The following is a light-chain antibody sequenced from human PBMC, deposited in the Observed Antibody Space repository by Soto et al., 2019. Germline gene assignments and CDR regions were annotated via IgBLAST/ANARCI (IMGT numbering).Light chain of an antibody. CDR1: PAIASF. V-gene: IGKV1-12*01. J-gene: IGKJ4*01. Sequence: IQLTQSPSSLSASVGDRVTITCRASPAIASFLAWYQQKPGTAPKLLIYAASSLQSGVPSRFSGSGSGTDFTLTISSLQQEDVATYYCKQAKRFLTVGGGTKGDSK. CDR2: AAS. CDR3: KQAKRFLT.